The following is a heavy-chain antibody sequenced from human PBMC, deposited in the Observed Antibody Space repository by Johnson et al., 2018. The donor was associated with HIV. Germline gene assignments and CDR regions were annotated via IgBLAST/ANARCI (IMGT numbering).Heavy chain of an antibody. CDR2: ISSDESNT. D-gene: IGHD1-26*01. J-gene: IGHJ3*01. Sequence: QVQLVESGGGVVQPGRSLRLSCAASGFTFSTSALHWVRQAPGKGLEWVAVISSDESNTYYADSVTGRFPISRDNSKNTLLLQMDSLRADDAAVYYCAREGVSGSYYDAFDLWGQGTMVTVSS. CDR1: GFTFSTSA. CDR3: AREGVSGSYYDAFDL. V-gene: IGHV3-30*04.